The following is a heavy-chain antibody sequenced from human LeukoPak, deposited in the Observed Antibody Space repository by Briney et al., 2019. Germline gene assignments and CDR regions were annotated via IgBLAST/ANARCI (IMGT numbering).Heavy chain of an antibody. D-gene: IGHD3-22*01. Sequence: GRSLRLSCAASGFTFDDYAMHWVRQAPGKGLEWVSGISWNSGSIGYADSVKGRFTISRDNAKNSLYLQMNSLRAEDTAVYYCAKRGPGYDKSTYPPHYFDYWGQGTLVTASS. CDR3: AKRGPGYDKSTYPPHYFDY. CDR2: ISWNSGSI. V-gene: IGHV3-9*01. J-gene: IGHJ4*02. CDR1: GFTFDDYA.